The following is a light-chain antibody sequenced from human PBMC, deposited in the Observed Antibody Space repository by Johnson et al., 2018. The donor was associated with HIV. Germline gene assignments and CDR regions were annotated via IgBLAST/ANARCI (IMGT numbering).Light chain of an antibody. V-gene: IGLV1-51*01. Sequence: QSVLTQSPSVSAAPGQMVSISCSGSSSNIGNNYVSWYQQLPGTAPRLLISANNERPSDIPDRFSGSKSGTSATLGITGLQTGDEADYYCGAWDSSLSSYVFGTGTKVTVL. J-gene: IGLJ1*01. CDR3: GAWDSSLSSYV. CDR1: SSNIGNNY. CDR2: ANN.